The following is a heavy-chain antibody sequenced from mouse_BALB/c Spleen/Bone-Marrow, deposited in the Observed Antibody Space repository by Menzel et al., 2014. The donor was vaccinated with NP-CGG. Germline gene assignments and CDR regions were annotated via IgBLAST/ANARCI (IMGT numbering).Heavy chain of an antibody. CDR2: IWSGGST. V-gene: IGHV2-2*02. CDR1: GFSLTSYG. J-gene: IGHJ4*01. D-gene: IGHD2-14*01. CDR3: ARMDRSSYAMDY. Sequence: VQLQESGPGLVQPSQSLSITCTVSGFSLTSYGVHWVRQSPGRGLEWLGVIWSGGSTDYNAAFKSRLSISKDNSKSQVFFKMNSLQPNDTAIYYCARMDRSSYAMDYWGQGTSVTVSS.